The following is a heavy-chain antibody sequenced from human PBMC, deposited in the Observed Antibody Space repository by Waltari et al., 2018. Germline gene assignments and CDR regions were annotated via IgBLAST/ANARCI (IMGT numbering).Heavy chain of an antibody. J-gene: IGHJ4*02. D-gene: IGHD3-3*01. CDR1: GGSFSGYY. CDR3: ARQVSIFGVVNPRRLVYYFDY. CDR2: INHSGST. V-gene: IGHV4-34*01. Sequence: QVQLQQWGAGLLKPSETLSLTCAVYGGSFSGYYWRWIRTPPGKGLGWIGEINHSGSTNYNPSLKSRVTISVDTSKNQFSLKLSSVTAADTAVYYCARQVSIFGVVNPRRLVYYFDYWGQGTLVTVSS.